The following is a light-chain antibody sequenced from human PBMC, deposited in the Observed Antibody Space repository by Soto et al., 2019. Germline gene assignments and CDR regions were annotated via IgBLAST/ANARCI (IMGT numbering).Light chain of an antibody. V-gene: IGKV3-11*01. CDR1: RSVSSY. Sequence: EVVLTQSPATLSLSPGERATLSCRASRSVSSYLAWYQQKRGQPPRLLIYDASNRATGIPARFSGSGSGTDFTLTISSLEPEDFAVYYCQQRTNWPRTFGQGTKVEIK. CDR2: DAS. J-gene: IGKJ1*01. CDR3: QQRTNWPRT.